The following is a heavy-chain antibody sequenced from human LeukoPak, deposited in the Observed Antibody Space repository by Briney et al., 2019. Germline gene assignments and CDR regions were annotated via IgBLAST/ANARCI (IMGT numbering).Heavy chain of an antibody. D-gene: IGHD2-21*02. CDR3: ARAWIMVTSHLDF. Sequence: ASVTVSCKASGYTFTGYYMHWVRQAPGQGLEWMGWINPNSGGTNYAQKLQGRVTMTTDTSTSIAYMELRSLRSDDTAMYYCARAWIMVTSHLDFWGQGTLVTVSS. CDR1: GYTFTGYY. CDR2: INPNSGGT. V-gene: IGHV1-2*02. J-gene: IGHJ4*02.